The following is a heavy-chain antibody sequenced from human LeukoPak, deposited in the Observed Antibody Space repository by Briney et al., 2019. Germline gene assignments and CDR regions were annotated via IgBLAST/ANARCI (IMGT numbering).Heavy chain of an antibody. J-gene: IGHJ4*02. CDR3: AKDWWIQLWPRGS. V-gene: IGHV3-23*01. D-gene: IGHD5-18*01. CDR1: GFTFSNYG. Sequence: PGGSLRLSCAASGFTFSNYGMNWVRQAPGKGLEWVSGITGNGGTTYYADSVKGRFTISRDNSKNTLYLQMNSLRAEDTAVYYCAKDWWIQLWPRGSWGQGTLVTVSS. CDR2: ITGNGGTT.